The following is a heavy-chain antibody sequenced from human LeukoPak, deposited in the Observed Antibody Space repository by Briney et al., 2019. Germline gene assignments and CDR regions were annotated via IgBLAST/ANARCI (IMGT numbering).Heavy chain of an antibody. CDR3: ARKNYDSYYMDV. CDR1: GGTFNNYA. CDR2: IIPIFGSS. D-gene: IGHD3-3*01. Sequence: ASVKVSCKASGGTFNNYAINWVRQAPGQGLEWMGGIIPIFGSSNYAQKFQGRVTITADKSTSTAYMELSSLRSEDTAVYYCARKNYDSYYMDVWGKGTTVTVSS. V-gene: IGHV1-69*06. J-gene: IGHJ6*03.